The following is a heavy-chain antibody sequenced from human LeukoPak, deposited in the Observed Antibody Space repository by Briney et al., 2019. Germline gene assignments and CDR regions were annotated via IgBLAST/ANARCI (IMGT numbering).Heavy chain of an antibody. V-gene: IGHV4-59*12. Sequence: PSETLSLTCTVSGGSISSYYWSWIRQPPGKGLEWIGQIYYSGSTYYNPSLKSRVTISVDTSKNQFSLKLSSVTAADTAVYYCARTTMVRGVIVMDVWGQGTTVTVSS. D-gene: IGHD3-10*01. CDR1: GGSISSYY. J-gene: IGHJ6*02. CDR2: IYYSGST. CDR3: ARTTMVRGVIVMDV.